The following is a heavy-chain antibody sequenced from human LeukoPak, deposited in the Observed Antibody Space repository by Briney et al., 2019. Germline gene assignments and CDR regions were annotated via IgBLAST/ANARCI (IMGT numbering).Heavy chain of an antibody. J-gene: IGHJ4*02. D-gene: IGHD2-15*01. CDR3: ARGLRGGSCYLVY. V-gene: IGHV3-23*01. CDR1: GFTFSNYA. Sequence: GGSLRLSCAASGFTFSNYAMSWVRQAPGKGLEWVSGISGSGGSTYYADSVKGRFTISRDNSKNTLYLQMSSLRAEDTAVYYCARGLRGGSCYLVYWGQGTLVTVSS. CDR2: ISGSGGST.